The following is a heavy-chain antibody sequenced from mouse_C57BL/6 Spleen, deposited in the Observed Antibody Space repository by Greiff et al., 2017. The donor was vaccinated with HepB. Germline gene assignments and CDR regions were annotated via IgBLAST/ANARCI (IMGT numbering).Heavy chain of an antibody. CDR3: ARNLYLFDY. J-gene: IGHJ2*01. CDR1: GYAFSSSW. V-gene: IGHV1-82*01. Sequence: QVQLKESGPELVKPGASVKISCKASGYAFSSSWMNWVKQRPGKGLEWIGRIYPGDGDTNYNGKFKGKATLTADKSSSTAYMQLSSLTSKDSAVYFCARNLYLFDYWGQGTTLTVSS. D-gene: IGHD5-1-1*01. CDR2: IYPGDGDT.